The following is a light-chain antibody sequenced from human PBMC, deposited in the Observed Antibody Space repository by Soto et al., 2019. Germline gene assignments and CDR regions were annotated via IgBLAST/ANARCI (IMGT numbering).Light chain of an antibody. CDR1: QGISSY. CDR3: QQLNISWT. Sequence: DIQLTQSPSFLSASVGDRVTITCRASQGISSYLAWYQQKPGKAPKLLIYAASTLQSGVPSRFSGSGSGTEFTLTISSLQPEDFATYYCQQLNISWTFGQGTKVDIK. CDR2: AAS. V-gene: IGKV1-9*01. J-gene: IGKJ1*01.